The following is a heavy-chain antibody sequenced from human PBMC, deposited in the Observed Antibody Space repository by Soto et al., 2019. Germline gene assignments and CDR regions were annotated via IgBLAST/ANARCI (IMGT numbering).Heavy chain of an antibody. Sequence: GGSLRLSCAASGFTFSSYWMNWVRQAPGKGLEWVANIKQDGSEKYYVDSVKGRFTISRDNAKNSLYLQMNSLRAEDTAVYYCAREEILTEGEYYGMDVWGQGTTVTVSS. CDR3: AREEILTEGEYYGMDV. CDR1: GFTFSSYW. CDR2: IKQDGSEK. V-gene: IGHV3-7*05. J-gene: IGHJ6*02. D-gene: IGHD3-9*01.